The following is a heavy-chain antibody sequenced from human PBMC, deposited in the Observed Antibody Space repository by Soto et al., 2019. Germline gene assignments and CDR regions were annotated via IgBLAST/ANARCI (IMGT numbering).Heavy chain of an antibody. CDR3: ASGVRSMVRGVTEFDY. D-gene: IGHD3-10*01. V-gene: IGHV4-4*02. Sequence: PSETLSLTCAVSGGSISSSNWWSWVRQPPGKGLEWIGEIYHSGSTNYNPSLKSRVTISVDKSKNQFSLKLSSVTAADTAVYYCASGVRSMVRGVTEFDYWGQGTLVTVSS. CDR2: IYHSGST. CDR1: GGSISSSNW. J-gene: IGHJ4*02.